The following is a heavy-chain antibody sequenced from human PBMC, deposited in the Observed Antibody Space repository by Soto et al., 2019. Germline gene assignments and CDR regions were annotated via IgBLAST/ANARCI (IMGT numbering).Heavy chain of an antibody. J-gene: IGHJ5*02. CDR1: GYTFTGYY. D-gene: IGHD3-9*01. CDR3: ARDRTPILTGYYTVNWFDP. V-gene: IGHV1-2*04. Sequence: GASVKVSCKASGYTFTGYYMHWVRQAPGQGLEWMGWINPNSGGTNYAQKFQGWVTMTRDTSISTAYMELSRLRSDDTAVYYCARDRTPILTGYYTVNWFDPWGQGTLVTVSS. CDR2: INPNSGGT.